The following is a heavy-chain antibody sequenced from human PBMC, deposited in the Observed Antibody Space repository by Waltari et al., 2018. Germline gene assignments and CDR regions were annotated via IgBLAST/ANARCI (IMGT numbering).Heavy chain of an antibody. CDR1: GGSFSGYY. J-gene: IGHJ6*02. CDR2: INHAGNK. V-gene: IGHV4-34*02. D-gene: IGHD2-8*02. CDR3: VRLEDCTGPGGNCYSGDSFALDV. Sequence: QVQLQQWGAGLLQPSETLSLTCAVYGGSFSGYYWGWIRQSPGKGVGWVGEINHAGNKNYNPSLRSRVTMLVDTSRSQFSLKLSSMTAADTALYYCVRLEDCTGPGGNCYSGDSFALDVWGQGTTVTVSS.